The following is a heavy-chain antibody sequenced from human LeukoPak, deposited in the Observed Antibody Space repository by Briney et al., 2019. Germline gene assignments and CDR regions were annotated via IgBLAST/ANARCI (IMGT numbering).Heavy chain of an antibody. CDR3: ARRPPPYSSSWFYYYYMDV. CDR2: INHSGST. V-gene: IGHV4-34*01. CDR1: GGSFSGYY. J-gene: IGHJ6*03. Sequence: PSETLSLTCAVYGGSFSGYYWSWIRQPPGKGLEWIGEINHSGSTNYNPSLKSRATISVDTSKNQFSLKLSSVTAADTAVYYCARRPPPYSSSWFYYYYMDVWGKGTTVTVSS. D-gene: IGHD6-13*01.